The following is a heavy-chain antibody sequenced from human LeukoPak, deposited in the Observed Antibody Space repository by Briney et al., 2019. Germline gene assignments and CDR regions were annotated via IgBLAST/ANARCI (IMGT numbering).Heavy chain of an antibody. CDR3: AKDTKRWKTYYYASGSYYFDY. Sequence: GGSLRLSCAASGFTFSSYGMHWVRQAQGKGLEWVAFIRYDGSNKYYADSVKGRFTISRDNSKNTLYLQMNSLRAEDTAMYYCAKDTKRWKTYYYASGSYYFDYWGQGTLVTVSS. D-gene: IGHD3-10*01. J-gene: IGHJ4*02. CDR2: IRYDGSNK. CDR1: GFTFSSYG. V-gene: IGHV3-30*02.